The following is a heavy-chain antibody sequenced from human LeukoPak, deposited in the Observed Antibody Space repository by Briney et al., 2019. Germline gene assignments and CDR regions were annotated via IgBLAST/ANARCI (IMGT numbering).Heavy chain of an antibody. CDR3: ATAGGSSGSYPLIY. D-gene: IGHD6-19*01. V-gene: IGHV3-23*01. J-gene: IGHJ4*02. Sequence: PGGSLRLSCAASGFTFSNYAMNWVRQAPGKGLERVSVITGGGTTSYADSVKGRFTISRDNSKNTVFLQMNSLRAEDTAVYYCATAGGSSGSYPLIYWGQGILVTVSS. CDR1: GFTFSNYA. CDR2: ITGGGTT.